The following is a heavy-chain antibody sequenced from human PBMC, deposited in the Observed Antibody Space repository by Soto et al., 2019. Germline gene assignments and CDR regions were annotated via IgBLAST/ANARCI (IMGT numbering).Heavy chain of an antibody. CDR2: SSESGAIT. V-gene: IGHV3-23*01. CDR1: GFTFSSYT. CDR3: AKAQSTGISKTLDY. J-gene: IGHJ4*02. Sequence: EVHLLESGGGLVQPGGSLRLSCVASGFTFSSYTMYWVRQVPGKGLEWVSDSSESGAITHYADSVKGRFTISRDDPKSTLYQQMHTLRGDDTAVYYCAKAQSTGISKTLDYWGQGTLVTVST. D-gene: IGHD2-15*01.